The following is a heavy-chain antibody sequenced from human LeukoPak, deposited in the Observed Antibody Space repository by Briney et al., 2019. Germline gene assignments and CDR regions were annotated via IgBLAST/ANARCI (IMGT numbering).Heavy chain of an antibody. J-gene: IGHJ6*03. V-gene: IGHV1-8*01. D-gene: IGHD2-15*01. CDR3: SREGMYGRRGNCSGGSCYYYYYYMDV. Sequence: ASVKVSCKASRYTFTSYDINWVRQATGQGREWMGWVNPNSGNTGYAQKFQGRVTMTRNTSISTAYMELSSLRSEDTAVYYCSREGMYGRRGNCSGGSCYYYYYYMDVWGKGTTVTVSS. CDR2: VNPNSGNT. CDR1: RYTFTSYD.